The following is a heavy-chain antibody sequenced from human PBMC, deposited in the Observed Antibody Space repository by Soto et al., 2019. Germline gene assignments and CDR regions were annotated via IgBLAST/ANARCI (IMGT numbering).Heavy chain of an antibody. CDR2: INAGNGNT. V-gene: IGHV1-3*01. Sequence: ASVKVSCKASGYTFTSYAMHWVRQAPGQRLEWMGWINAGNGNTKYSQKFQGRVTITRDTSASTAYMELSSLRSEDTAVYYCAREDLGHSSGWLPFDYWGQGTLVTVS. CDR1: GYTFTSYA. J-gene: IGHJ4*02. D-gene: IGHD6-19*01. CDR3: AREDLGHSSGWLPFDY.